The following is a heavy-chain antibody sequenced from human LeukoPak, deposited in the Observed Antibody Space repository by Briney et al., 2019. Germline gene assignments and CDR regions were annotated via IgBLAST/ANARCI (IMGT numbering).Heavy chain of an antibody. V-gene: IGHV3-23*01. J-gene: IGHJ4*02. D-gene: IGHD3-22*01. CDR2: ISGSGGST. Sequence: GGSLRLSCAASGFTSSSYAMSWVRQAPGKGLEWVSAISGSGGSTYYADSVKGRFTISRDNSKNTLYLQMNSLRAEDTAVYYCAKSESRRTMIVVVITPFDYWGQGTLVTVSS. CDR3: AKSESRRTMIVVVITPFDY. CDR1: GFTSSSYA.